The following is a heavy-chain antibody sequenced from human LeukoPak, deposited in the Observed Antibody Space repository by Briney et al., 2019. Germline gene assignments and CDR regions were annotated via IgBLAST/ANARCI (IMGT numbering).Heavy chain of an antibody. CDR2: IYYSGSN. J-gene: IGHJ5*02. CDR3: ARERQAVAGSGTAGFDP. D-gene: IGHD6-13*01. Sequence: SETLSLTCTLSVGPISSYYWSWIRQPPGKGLEGIGYIYYSGSNNYNPSLKSRVTISVDTSKNQFSLKLSSVTAADTAVYYCARERQAVAGSGTAGFDPWGQGTLVTVSS. V-gene: IGHV4-59*01. CDR1: VGPISSYY.